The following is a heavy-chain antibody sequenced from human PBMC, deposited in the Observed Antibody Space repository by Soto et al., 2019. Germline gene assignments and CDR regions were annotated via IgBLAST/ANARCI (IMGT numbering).Heavy chain of an antibody. D-gene: IGHD3-16*01. Sequence: PSETLSLTCTVSGDSMATGGHYYNWIRQVPGKGLEWIGYVYYSGATHYTPSLRARATISRDTSKNQFSLRLISVTAADTALYYCARDKDLQPTVWGFWGQGSQVTVPQ. CDR1: GDSMATGGHY. J-gene: IGHJ4*02. CDR2: VYYSGAT. V-gene: IGHV4-31*03. CDR3: ARDKDLQPTVWGF.